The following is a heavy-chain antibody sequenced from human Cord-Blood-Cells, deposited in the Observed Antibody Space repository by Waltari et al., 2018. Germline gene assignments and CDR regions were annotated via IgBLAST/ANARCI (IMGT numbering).Heavy chain of an antibody. V-gene: IGHV1-46*01. CDR2: INPSGGST. J-gene: IGHJ3*02. CDR1: FTSYY. D-gene: IGHD4-17*01. Sequence: FTSYYMHWVRQAPGQGLEWMGIINPSGGSTSYAQKFQGRVTMTRDTSTSTVYMELSSLRSEDTAVYYCASHYGGNAFDIWGQGTMVTVSS. CDR3: ASHYGGNAFDI.